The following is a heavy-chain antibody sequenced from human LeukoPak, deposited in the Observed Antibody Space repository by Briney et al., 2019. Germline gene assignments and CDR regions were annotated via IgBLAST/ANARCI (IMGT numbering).Heavy chain of an antibody. CDR2: IYYSGST. Sequence: SETLSLTCTVSGGSISSYYWSWIRQPPGEGLEWIGYIYYSGSTNYNPSLKSRVTISVGTSKNQFSLKLSSVTAADTAVYYCARVLIRGVIPDYWGQGTLVTVSS. V-gene: IGHV4-59*01. J-gene: IGHJ4*02. CDR3: ARVLIRGVIPDY. D-gene: IGHD3-10*01. CDR1: GGSISSYY.